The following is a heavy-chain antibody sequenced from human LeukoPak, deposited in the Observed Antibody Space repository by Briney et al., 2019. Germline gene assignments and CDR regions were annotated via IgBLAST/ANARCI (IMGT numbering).Heavy chain of an antibody. CDR2: IKSKTDGGTT. CDR1: GFTVSSTH. D-gene: IGHD2-15*01. CDR3: TTDFVVVVAATDHAFDI. V-gene: IGHV3-15*01. J-gene: IGHJ3*02. Sequence: GGSLRLSCAASGFTVSSTHMNGVRQAPRKGLEWVGRIKSKTDGGTTDYAAPVKGRFTISRDDSKNTLYLQMNSLKTEDTAVYYCTTDFVVVVAATDHAFDIWGQGIMVTVSS.